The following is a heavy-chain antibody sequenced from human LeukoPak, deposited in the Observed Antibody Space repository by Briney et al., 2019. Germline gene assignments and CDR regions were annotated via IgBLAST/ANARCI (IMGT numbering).Heavy chain of an antibody. CDR2: ISAYNGNT. CDR1: GYTFTSYG. J-gene: IGHJ6*02. D-gene: IGHD3-3*01. Sequence: GASVKVSCKASGYTFTSYGISWVRQAPGQGREWMGWISAYNGNTNYAQKLQGRVTMTTDTSTSTAYMELRSLRSDDTAVYYCARDKGFLELREYYYYGMDVWGQGTTVTVSS. V-gene: IGHV1-18*01. CDR3: ARDKGFLELREYYYYGMDV.